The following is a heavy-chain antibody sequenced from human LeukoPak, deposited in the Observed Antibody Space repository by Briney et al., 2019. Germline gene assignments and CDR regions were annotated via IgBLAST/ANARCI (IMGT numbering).Heavy chain of an antibody. V-gene: IGHV4-59*01. CDR1: GGSISSYY. CDR3: ARDRKAGAFYYDFWSGYYDNYYYYGMDV. Sequence: PSETLSLTCTVSGGSISSYYWSWIRQPPGKGLEWIGYIYYSGSTNYNPSLKSRVTISVDTSKNQFSLKLSSVTAADTAVYYCARDRKAGAFYYDFWSGYYDNYYYYGMDVWGQGTTVTVSS. CDR2: IYYSGST. J-gene: IGHJ6*02. D-gene: IGHD3-3*01.